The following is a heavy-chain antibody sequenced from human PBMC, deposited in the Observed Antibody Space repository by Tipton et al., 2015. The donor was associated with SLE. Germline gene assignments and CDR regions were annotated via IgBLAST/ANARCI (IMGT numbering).Heavy chain of an antibody. V-gene: IGHV1-46*01. CDR3: AREGWLTTGTPDY. Sequence: QSGPEVKKPGASVKVSCKASGYTFTSYCMHWVRQAPGRGLEWMGMIDPSGASTNYAPRFQGRVTMTRDTSTSTVYMELSSLRSGDTAVYYCAREGWLTTGTPDYWGPGALVTVSS. J-gene: IGHJ4*02. D-gene: IGHD1-1*01. CDR2: IDPSGAST. CDR1: GYTFTSYC.